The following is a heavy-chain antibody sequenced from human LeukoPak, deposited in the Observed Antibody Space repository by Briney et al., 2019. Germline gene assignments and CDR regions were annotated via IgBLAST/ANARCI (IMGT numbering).Heavy chain of an antibody. CDR3: AREGVGATKDAVDY. J-gene: IGHJ4*02. Sequence: GGSLRLSCAASGFTFSSYAMSWVRQAPGKGLEWVSVIYSGGSTYYADSVKGRFTISRDNSKSTLYLQMNSLRAEDTAVYYCAREGVGATKDAVDYWGQGTLVTVSS. CDR1: GFTFSSYA. D-gene: IGHD1-26*01. V-gene: IGHV3-23*03. CDR2: IYSGGST.